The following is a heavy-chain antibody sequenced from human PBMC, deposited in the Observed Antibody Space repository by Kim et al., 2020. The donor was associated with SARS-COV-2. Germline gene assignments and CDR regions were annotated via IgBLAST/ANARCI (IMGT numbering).Heavy chain of an antibody. CDR3: ARDHASGSNDY. CDR2: IYYSGST. D-gene: IGHD3-10*01. Sequence: SETLSLTCTVSGGSISSSSYYWGWIRQPPGKGLEWIGSIYYSGSTYYNPSLKSRVTISVDTSKNQFSLKLSSVTAADTAVYYCARDHASGSNDYWGQGTLVTVSS. CDR1: GGSISSSSYY. V-gene: IGHV4-39*07. J-gene: IGHJ4*02.